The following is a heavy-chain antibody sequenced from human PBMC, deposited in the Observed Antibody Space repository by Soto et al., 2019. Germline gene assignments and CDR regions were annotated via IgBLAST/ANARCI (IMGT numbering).Heavy chain of an antibody. J-gene: IGHJ6*02. CDR2: ISYDGSNK. CDR1: GITFSSYG. D-gene: IGHD3-3*01. V-gene: IGHV3-30*18. CDR3: AKTYDFWSGYSGYYGMDV. Sequence: GGSLRLSCAASGITFSSYGMHWVRQAPGKGLEWVAVISYDGSNKYYADSVKGRFTISRDNSKNTLYLQMNSLRAEDTAVYYCAKTYDFWSGYSGYYGMDVWGQGTTVTVSS.